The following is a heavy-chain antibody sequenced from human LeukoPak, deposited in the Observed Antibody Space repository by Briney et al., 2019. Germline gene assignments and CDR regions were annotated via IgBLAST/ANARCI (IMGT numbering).Heavy chain of an antibody. Sequence: PGGSLRLSCTSSGFSFSTYSMNWVRQAPGEGLEWVSYISGDSTTIYYADSVKGRFTVSRDNAKDSLYLQMNSLRAEDTAVYYCARDLYGGSRRFNWFDPWGPGTLVTVSS. V-gene: IGHV3-48*01. CDR2: ISGDSTTI. CDR1: GFSFSTYS. D-gene: IGHD1-26*01. CDR3: ARDLYGGSRRFNWFDP. J-gene: IGHJ5*02.